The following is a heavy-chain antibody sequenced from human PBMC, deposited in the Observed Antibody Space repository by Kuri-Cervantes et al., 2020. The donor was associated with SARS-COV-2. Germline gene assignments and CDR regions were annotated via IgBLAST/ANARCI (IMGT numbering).Heavy chain of an antibody. CDR2: IYTSGST. Sequence: ESLKISCAVSGYSISSGYYWGWIRQPPGKGLEWIGRIYTSGSTNYNPSLKSRVTMSVDTSKNQFSLKLSSVTAADTAVYYCARVHDSSGYKSLDIWGQGTMVTVSS. V-gene: IGHV4-38-2*01. J-gene: IGHJ3*02. D-gene: IGHD3-22*01. CDR1: GYSISSGYY. CDR3: ARVHDSSGYKSLDI.